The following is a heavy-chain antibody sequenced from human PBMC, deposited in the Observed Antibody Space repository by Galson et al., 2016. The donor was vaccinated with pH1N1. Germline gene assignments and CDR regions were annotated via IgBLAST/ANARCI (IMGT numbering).Heavy chain of an antibody. CDR1: GYRFSNYW. D-gene: IGHD3-16*01. V-gene: IGHV5-51*01. J-gene: IGHJ4*02. Sequence: QSGAEVKKPGESLKISCKGSGYRFSNYWIGWMRQMPGKGLECMGIIYPADSHTKYSQSFQGQVTIPVDKSDSSAYLQWSRLKASDTAMYYCARRGGYNAGRGDFGAYDIWGQGTLVTVSS. CDR3: ARRGGYNAGRGDFGAYDI. CDR2: IYPADSHT.